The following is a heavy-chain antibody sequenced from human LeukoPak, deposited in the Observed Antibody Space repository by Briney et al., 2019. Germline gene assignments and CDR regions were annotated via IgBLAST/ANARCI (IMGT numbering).Heavy chain of an antibody. D-gene: IGHD6-19*01. J-gene: IGHJ3*02. V-gene: IGHV4-4*07. Sequence: SETLSLTCTVSGGSISSYYWSWIRQPAGKGLEWIGRIYTSGSTNYNPSLKSQVTMSVDTSKNQFSLKLSSVTAADTAVYYCAREDSSGWPDAFDIWGQGTMVTVSS. CDR1: GGSISSYY. CDR2: IYTSGST. CDR3: AREDSSGWPDAFDI.